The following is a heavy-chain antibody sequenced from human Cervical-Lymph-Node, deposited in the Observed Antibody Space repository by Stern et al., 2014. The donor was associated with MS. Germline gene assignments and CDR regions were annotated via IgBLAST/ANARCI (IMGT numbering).Heavy chain of an antibody. CDR2: IKQDGSET. CDR3: ASTSSGYFDY. Sequence: EMQLVESGGGLVQPGGSLRLSCAASGFTFSNYWMSWVRQAPGKGLEWVANIKQDGSETYYVDSVKGRFTISRDNAKNSLYLQMNSLRAEDTAVYYCASTSSGYFDYWGQGTLVTVSP. J-gene: IGHJ4*02. CDR1: GFTFSNYW. D-gene: IGHD6-6*01. V-gene: IGHV3-7*03.